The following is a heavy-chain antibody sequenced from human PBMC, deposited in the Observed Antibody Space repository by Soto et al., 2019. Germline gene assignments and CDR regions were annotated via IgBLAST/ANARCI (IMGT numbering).Heavy chain of an antibody. V-gene: IGHV4-4*02. CDR2: IYHSGST. D-gene: IGHD7-27*01. CDR3: ARVLGNDAFDI. J-gene: IGHJ3*02. CDR1: GDSINSSNW. Sequence: QVQLQESGPGLVKPSGTLSLTCAVSGDSINSSNWWSWVRQPPGKGLEWIGEIYHSGSTNYNPSLKNXXTXSAXKSNNQFSLKLSSVTAPDTALYYCARVLGNDAFDIWGQGTMVTVSS.